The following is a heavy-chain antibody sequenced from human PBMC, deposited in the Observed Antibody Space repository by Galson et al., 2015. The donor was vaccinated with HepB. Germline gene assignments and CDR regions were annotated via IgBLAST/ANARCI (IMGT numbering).Heavy chain of an antibody. D-gene: IGHD6-13*01. V-gene: IGHV5-10-1*01. CDR1: GYSFPSYW. J-gene: IGHJ6*02. Sequence: QSGAEVKKPGESLRISCTGSGYSFPSYWISWVRQMPGKGLEWMGRIDPSDSYTNYSPSFQGHATISADKSISTAYLQWSSLKASDTAMYYCARQTRGLAAAGNLYGMDVWGQGTTVTVSS. CDR3: ARQTRGLAAAGNLYGMDV. CDR2: IDPSDSYT.